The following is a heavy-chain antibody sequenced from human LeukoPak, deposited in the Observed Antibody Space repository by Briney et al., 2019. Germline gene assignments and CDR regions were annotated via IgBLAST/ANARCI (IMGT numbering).Heavy chain of an antibody. J-gene: IGHJ4*02. CDR1: GFTFSSYD. CDR3: AKEQQLWLLGYFDY. D-gene: IGHD5-18*01. CDR2: ISGSGGST. V-gene: IGHV3-23*01. Sequence: GGSLRLSCAASGFTFSSYDMSWVRQAPGKGLEWVSTISGSGGSTDYAESVKGRFTISRDNSKNTLYLQMNSLRAEDTAVYYCAKEQQLWLLGYFDYWGQGALVTVSS.